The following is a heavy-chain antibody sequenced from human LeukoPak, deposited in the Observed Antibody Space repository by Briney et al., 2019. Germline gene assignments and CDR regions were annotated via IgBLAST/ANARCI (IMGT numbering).Heavy chain of an antibody. CDR3: ARGLIVVVTD. D-gene: IGHD3-22*01. CDR2: INHSGST. V-gene: IGHV4-34*01. Sequence: SETLSLTCAVYGGSFSGYYWSWIRQPPGKGLEWIGEINHSGSTNHNPSLKSRVTISVDTSKNQFSLKLSSVTAADTAVYYCARGLIVVVTDWGQGTLVTVSS. J-gene: IGHJ4*02. CDR1: GGSFSGYY.